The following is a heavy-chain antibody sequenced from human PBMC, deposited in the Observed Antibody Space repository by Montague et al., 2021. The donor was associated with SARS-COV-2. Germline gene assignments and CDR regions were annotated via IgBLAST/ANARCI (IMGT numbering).Heavy chain of an antibody. CDR2: IYYSGGI. D-gene: IGHD3-10*01. Sequence: ETLSLTCTVSGGSMSDHYCAWIRQPPGKGLEWLAYIYYSGGINSNASLKSRVSMSVDTSKNQFSLKLTSVTAADTAVYYCARAVSVRRAVNWFDPWGQGTLVTVSS. V-gene: IGHV4-59*11. CDR1: GGSMSDHY. CDR3: ARAVSVRRAVNWFDP. J-gene: IGHJ5*02.